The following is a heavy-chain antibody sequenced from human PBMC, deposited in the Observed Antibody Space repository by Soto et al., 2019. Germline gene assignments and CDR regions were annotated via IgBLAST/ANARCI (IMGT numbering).Heavy chain of an antibody. V-gene: IGHV4-59*08. D-gene: IGHD2-2*01. CDR1: GGSISSYY. CDR2: IYYSGST. J-gene: IGHJ4*02. Sequence: SETLSLTCTVSGGSISSYYWSWIRQPPGKGLEWIGYIYYSGSTNYNPSLKSRVTISVDTSKNQFSLKLSSVTAADTAVYYCARHQALDIVVVPAAIDYWGQGTLVTVSS. CDR3: ARHQALDIVVVPAAIDY.